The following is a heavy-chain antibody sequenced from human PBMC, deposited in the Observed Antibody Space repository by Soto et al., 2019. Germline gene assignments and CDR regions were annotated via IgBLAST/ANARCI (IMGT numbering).Heavy chain of an antibody. Sequence: PSETLSVTCALSDGSISSGDCYCIWIRQPPGKGLEWIGYIYYSGSTYYNPSLKSRVTISVDTSKNQFSLKLSSVTAADTAVYYCAREKERLYYYYGMDVWGQGTTVTVSS. D-gene: IGHD1-1*01. CDR2: IYYSGST. CDR3: AREKERLYYYYGMDV. CDR1: DGSISSGDCY. J-gene: IGHJ6*02. V-gene: IGHV4-30-4*01.